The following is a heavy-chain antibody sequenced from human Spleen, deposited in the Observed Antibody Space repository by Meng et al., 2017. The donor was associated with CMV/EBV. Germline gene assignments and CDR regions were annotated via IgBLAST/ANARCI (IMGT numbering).Heavy chain of an antibody. CDR3: ARVGGYCSSTSCYRAFDI. V-gene: IGHV3-21*01. CDR1: GFSFSDYW. D-gene: IGHD2-2*01. J-gene: IGHJ3*02. Sequence: GESLKISCAASGFSFSDYWMSWVRQSPGKGLEWVSSISSSSSYIYYADSVKGRFTISRDNAKNSLYLQMNSLRAEDTAVYYCARVGGYCSSTSCYRAFDIWGQGTMVTVSS. CDR2: ISSSSSYI.